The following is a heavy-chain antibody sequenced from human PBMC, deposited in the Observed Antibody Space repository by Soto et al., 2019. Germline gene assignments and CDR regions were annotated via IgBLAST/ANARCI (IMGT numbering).Heavy chain of an antibody. V-gene: IGHV4-61*01. CDR1: GGSVSSGSYY. D-gene: IGHD3-22*01. CDR2: IYYSGST. CDR3: AIVQHLLYTGPIVGMDV. Sequence: SETLSLTCTVSGGSVSSGSYYWSWIRQPPGKGLEWIGYIYYSGSTNYNPSLKSRVTISVDTSKNQFSRKLSYVTAADTAVYYCAIVQHLLYTGPIVGMDVWGQGTTVTVS. J-gene: IGHJ6*02.